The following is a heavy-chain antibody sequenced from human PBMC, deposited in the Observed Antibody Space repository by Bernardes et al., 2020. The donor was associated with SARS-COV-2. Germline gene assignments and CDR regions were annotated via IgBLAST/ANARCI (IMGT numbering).Heavy chain of an antibody. CDR1: VGSISSSSYY. CDR3: ARSPCRGSTSCYTDYYYYGMDV. CDR2: IYYSRST. J-gene: IGHJ6*02. Sequence: EPLSLTYTVSVGSISSSSYYWGWIRQPPGKGLEWIGSIYYSRSTYYNPSLKSRVTISVDTSKNQFSLKLSSVTAADTAVYYCARSPCRGSTSCYTDYYYYGMDVWGQGTTVTVSS. D-gene: IGHD2-2*02. V-gene: IGHV4-39*01.